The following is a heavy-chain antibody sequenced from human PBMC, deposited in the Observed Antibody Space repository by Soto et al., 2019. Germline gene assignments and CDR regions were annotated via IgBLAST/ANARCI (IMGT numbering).Heavy chain of an antibody. V-gene: IGHV1-18*04. CDR1: GYTFTSYG. J-gene: IGHJ6*02. CDR3: ARERFLEWLVSAYYYGMDV. D-gene: IGHD3-3*01. Sequence: ASVKVSCKASGYTFTSYGISWVRQAPGQGLEWMGWISAYNGNTNYAQKLQGRVTMTTDTSTSTAYMELRSLRSDETAVYYCARERFLEWLVSAYYYGMDVWGQGTTVTVS. CDR2: ISAYNGNT.